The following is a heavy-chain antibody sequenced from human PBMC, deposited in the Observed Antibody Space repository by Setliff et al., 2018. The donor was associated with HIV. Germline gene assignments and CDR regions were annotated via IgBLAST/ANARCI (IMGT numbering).Heavy chain of an antibody. CDR2: IYYSGST. J-gene: IGHJ5*02. CDR1: GVSISSHY. V-gene: IGHV4-59*11. D-gene: IGHD3-10*01. CDR3: ARYYGSGSYYP. Sequence: SETLSLTCTVSGVSISSHYWSWIRQPPGKGLEWIGSIYYSGSTKYNPSLKSRVTISVDTSKNQFSLKLSSVTAADTAVYYCARYYGSGSYYPWGQGTLVTVSS.